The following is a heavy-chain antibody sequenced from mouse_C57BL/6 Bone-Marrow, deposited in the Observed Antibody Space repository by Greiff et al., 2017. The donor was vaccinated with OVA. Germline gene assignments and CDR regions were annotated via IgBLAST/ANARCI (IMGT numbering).Heavy chain of an antibody. CDR1: GYAFSSSW. D-gene: IGHD2-3*01. J-gene: IGHJ3*01. V-gene: IGHV1-82*01. CDR2: IYPGDGDT. Sequence: VQLQQSGPELVKPGASVKISCKASGYAFSSSWMNWVKQRPGKGLEWIGRIYPGDGDTNYNGKFKGKATLTADKSSSTAYMQLSILTSEDSAVYFCATKDDGYPFAYWGQGTLVTVSA. CDR3: ATKDDGYPFAY.